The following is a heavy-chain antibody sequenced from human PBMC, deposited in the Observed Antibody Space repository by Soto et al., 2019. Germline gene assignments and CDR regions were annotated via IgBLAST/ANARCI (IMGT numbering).Heavy chain of an antibody. V-gene: IGHV4-31*03. CDR2: TSNSGST. CDR3: ARGGGSTKVDY. D-gene: IGHD2-2*01. Sequence: QVQLQESGPGLVKPSQTLSLTCTVSGGSITSSGYYWSWIRQHPGEGLEWIGFTSNSGSTSYNPSPNSRVTISVETSSNPFSLNLKSVTAADTAVYYCARGGGSTKVDYWGQGTLVTVSP. CDR1: GGSITSSGYY. J-gene: IGHJ4*02.